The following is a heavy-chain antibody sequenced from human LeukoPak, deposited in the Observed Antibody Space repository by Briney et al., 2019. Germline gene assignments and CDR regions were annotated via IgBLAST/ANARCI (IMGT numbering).Heavy chain of an antibody. D-gene: IGHD2-2*01. CDR3: ARGARIVVVPAATPRAGY. V-gene: IGHV1-2*02. J-gene: IGHJ4*02. CDR1: GYTFTGYY. Sequence: ASVKVSCKASGYTFTGYYMHWVRQAPGQGLEWMGWINPNSGGTNYAQKFQGRVTMARDTSISTAYMELSRLRSDDTAVYYCARGARIVVVPAATPRAGYWGQGTLVTVSS. CDR2: INPNSGGT.